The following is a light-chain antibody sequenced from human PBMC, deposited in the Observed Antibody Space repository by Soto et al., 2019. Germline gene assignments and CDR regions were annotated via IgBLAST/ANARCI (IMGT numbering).Light chain of an antibody. V-gene: IGKV3-15*01. Sequence: EVVMTQSPATLSVSPGERVTLSCRSSQSFADNLAWFQQKPGQGPRLLIYGASTRATGIPARFSGSGSETDFTRTISSLRSEDSTVYHCQQYNNWPITFGQGTRLEI. CDR3: QQYNNWPIT. CDR2: GAS. CDR1: QSFADN. J-gene: IGKJ5*01.